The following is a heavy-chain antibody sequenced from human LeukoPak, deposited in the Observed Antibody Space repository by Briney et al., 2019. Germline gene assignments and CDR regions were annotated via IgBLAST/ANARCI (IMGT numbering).Heavy chain of an antibody. CDR1: GFTFSSYA. V-gene: IGHV3-23*01. J-gene: IGHJ4*02. CDR3: AKDLPLEQQLVRGFDY. D-gene: IGHD6-13*01. Sequence: GGSLRLSCAASGFTFSSYAMSWVRQAPGKGLEWASAISGSGGSTYYADSVKGRFTISRDNSKNTLYLQMNSLRAEDTAVYYCAKDLPLEQQLVRGFDYWGQGTLVTVSS. CDR2: ISGSGGST.